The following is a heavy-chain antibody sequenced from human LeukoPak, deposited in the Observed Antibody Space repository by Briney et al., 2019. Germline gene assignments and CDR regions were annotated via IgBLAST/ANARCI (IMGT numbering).Heavy chain of an antibody. CDR3: AKMGELDWFDP. J-gene: IGHJ5*02. V-gene: IGHV3-23*01. D-gene: IGHD1-7*01. CDR2: ISGSGGST. CDR1: GLTFSSYA. Sequence: GSLRLYCAASGLTFSSYAMSWVRQAPGKGLEWVSAISGSGGSTYYADSVKGRFTISRDNSKNTLYLQMNSLRAEDTAVYYCAKMGELDWFDPWGQGTLVTVSS.